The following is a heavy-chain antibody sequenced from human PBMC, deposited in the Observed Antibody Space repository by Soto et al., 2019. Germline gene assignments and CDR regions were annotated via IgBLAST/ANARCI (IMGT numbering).Heavy chain of an antibody. Sequence: QLQLQESGPGLVKPSETLSLTCTVSGGSISSSSYYWGWIRQPPGKGLEWIGIIYYSGSTYYNPSLKSRIPISVDTSKNQFSLKMSSVTAADTAVYYCARHDGYSGSLIGYWGQGTLVTVSS. D-gene: IGHD5-12*01. CDR1: GGSISSSSYY. J-gene: IGHJ4*02. CDR3: ARHDGYSGSLIGY. V-gene: IGHV4-39*01. CDR2: IYYSGST.